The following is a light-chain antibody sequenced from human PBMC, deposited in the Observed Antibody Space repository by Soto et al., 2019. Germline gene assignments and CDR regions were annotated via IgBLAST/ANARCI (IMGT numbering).Light chain of an antibody. J-gene: IGKJ2*01. CDR1: QGIRND. Sequence: AIQMTQSPSSLSASVGDRVTMTCRASQGIRNDLGWYQKKPGKAPKLLIYAASSLQSGVPLRFSGSGSGTYFTLTISSLQPEDFATYYCLQDYNSPYTFGQGTKLEIK. CDR2: AAS. V-gene: IGKV1-6*01. CDR3: LQDYNSPYT.